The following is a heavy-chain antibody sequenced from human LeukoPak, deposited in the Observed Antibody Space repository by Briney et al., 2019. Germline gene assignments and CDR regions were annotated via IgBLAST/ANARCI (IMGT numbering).Heavy chain of an antibody. Sequence: VASVKVSCKASGYTFTSYDINWVRQATGQGLEWMGWMNPNSGNTGYAQKFQGRVTMTRNTSISTAYMELSSLRSEDTAVYYCARDIVVVPAALSYYYYMDVWGKGTTITVSS. V-gene: IGHV1-8*01. J-gene: IGHJ6*03. D-gene: IGHD2-2*01. CDR1: GYTFTSYD. CDR3: ARDIVVVPAALSYYYYMDV. CDR2: MNPNSGNT.